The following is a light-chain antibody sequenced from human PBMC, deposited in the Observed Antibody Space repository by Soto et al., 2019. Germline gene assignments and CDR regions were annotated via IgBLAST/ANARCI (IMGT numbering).Light chain of an antibody. V-gene: IGKV3-20*01. Sequence: EIVLTQSPGTLSLSPGERATLSCRASQSVSSSYFAWYQQKPGHAPRLLFYGSSSRATGIPDRFSGSGSGTDFTLTISRLEPEDFAVYYCQQYGSSPRAFGGGTKVEIK. CDR2: GSS. J-gene: IGKJ4*01. CDR3: QQYGSSPRA. CDR1: QSVSSSY.